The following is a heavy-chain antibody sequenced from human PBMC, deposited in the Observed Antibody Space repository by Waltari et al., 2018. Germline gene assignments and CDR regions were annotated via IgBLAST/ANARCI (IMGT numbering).Heavy chain of an antibody. V-gene: IGHV4-39*01. J-gene: IGHJ5*02. CDR1: GGPTSRRSYY. CDR3: ARHWKRNGYRFDP. D-gene: IGHD5-12*01. CDR2: IYYTGTT. Sequence: QLQLQESGPGLMKPSETLSLTCTVSGGPTSRRSYYWGSIRQSPGKGLEWIASIYYTGTTYYNPTLESRVTISGDTSKNQFSLRLSSVTAAETAVYYCARHWKRNGYRFDPWGQGTLVTVSS.